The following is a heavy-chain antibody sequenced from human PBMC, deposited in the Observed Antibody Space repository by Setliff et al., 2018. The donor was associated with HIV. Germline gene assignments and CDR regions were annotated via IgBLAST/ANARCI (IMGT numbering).Heavy chain of an antibody. CDR2: MNPNSGNT. CDR1: GGTFSSYA. D-gene: IGHD6-25*01. J-gene: IGHJ4*02. V-gene: IGHV1-8*02. Sequence: ASVKVSCKASGGTFSSYAISWVRQAPGQGLEWMGWMNPNSGNTGYAQKFQGRVTMTRNTSISTAYMELSSLRSEDTAMYYCARFSYGSVWPETDYWGQGTLVTVSS. CDR3: ARFSYGSVWPETDY.